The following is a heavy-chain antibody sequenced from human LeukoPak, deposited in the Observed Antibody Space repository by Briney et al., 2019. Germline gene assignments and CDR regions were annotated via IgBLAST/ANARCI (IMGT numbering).Heavy chain of an antibody. J-gene: IGHJ6*02. Sequence: SETLSLTCTVSGGSISSSSYYWGWIRQPPGKGLEWIGSIYYSGSTYYNPSLESRVTISVDTSKNQFSLKLSSVTAADTAVYYCAGPGLGVWGQGTTVTVSS. V-gene: IGHV4-39*01. CDR2: IYYSGST. CDR1: GGSISSSSYY. CDR3: AGPGLGV.